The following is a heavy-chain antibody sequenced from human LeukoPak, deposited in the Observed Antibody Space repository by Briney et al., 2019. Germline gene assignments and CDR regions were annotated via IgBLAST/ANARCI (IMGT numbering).Heavy chain of an antibody. D-gene: IGHD3-22*01. CDR1: GFTFSLYW. CDR3: ARDEHQYYSESSGRFDF. V-gene: IGHV3-7*04. Sequence: GGSLRLSCVASGFTFSLYWMAWGRQAPGKGLECVANIKHDGSEKNYVDSARVRFTISRYNAKNSLYLQMNSLRAEDTAVYYCARDEHQYYSESSGRFDFWGQGVLVTVSS. CDR2: IKHDGSEK. J-gene: IGHJ4*02.